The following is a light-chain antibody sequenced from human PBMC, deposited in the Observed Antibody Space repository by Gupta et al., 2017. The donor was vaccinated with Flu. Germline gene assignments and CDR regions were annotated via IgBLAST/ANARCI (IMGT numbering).Light chain of an antibody. V-gene: IGLV2-11*01. CDR3: CSYAGSYTYI. CDR1: SSDVGGYNY. Sequence: TSSDVGGYNYVSWYQRHPGKAPKLMMFDVSKRPSGVPDRFSGSKSGNTASLTISGLQAEDEADYYCCSYAGSYTYIFVGGTKLTVL. CDR2: DVS. J-gene: IGLJ2*01.